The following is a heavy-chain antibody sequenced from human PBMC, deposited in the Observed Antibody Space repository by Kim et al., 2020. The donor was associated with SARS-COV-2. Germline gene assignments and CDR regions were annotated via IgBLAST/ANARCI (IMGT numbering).Heavy chain of an antibody. V-gene: IGHV3-21*01. CDR2: ISSSSSYI. D-gene: IGHD3-3*01. J-gene: IGHJ3*02. CDR1: GFTFSSYS. CDR3: ARDRSTIFGVGNADDAFDI. Sequence: GGSLRLSCAASGFTFSSYSMNWVRQAPGKGLEWVSSISSSSSYIYYADSVKGRFTISRDNAKNSLYLQMNSLRAEDTAVYYCARDRSTIFGVGNADDAFDIWGQGTMVTVSS.